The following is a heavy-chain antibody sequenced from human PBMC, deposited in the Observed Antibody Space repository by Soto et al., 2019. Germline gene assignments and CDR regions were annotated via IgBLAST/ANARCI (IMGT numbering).Heavy chain of an antibody. D-gene: IGHD3-9*01. CDR2: IYYSGST. CDR1: GGSISSYY. Sequence: SETLSLTCTVSGGSISSYYWSWIRQPPGKGLEWIGYIYYSGSTNYNPSLKSRVTISVDTSKNQFSLKLSSVTAADTAVYYCASTTVTLRYFDCLLFDYWGQGTLVTVS. CDR3: ASTTVTLRYFDCLLFDY. J-gene: IGHJ4*02. V-gene: IGHV4-59*08.